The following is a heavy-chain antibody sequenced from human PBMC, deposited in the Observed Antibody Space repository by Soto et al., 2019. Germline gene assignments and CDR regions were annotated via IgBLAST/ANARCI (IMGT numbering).Heavy chain of an antibody. CDR3: ARDKDRKQLGGNYYHGIDD. Sequence: QVQLVQSGAEVKKPGSSVTVSCKASGGTFGNSAISWVRQAPGQGLEWMGGIIPIFPTPDYAQKIQGRVKITTDEATSTADMELSSLRSEDTAVYYGARDKDRKQLGGNYYHGIDDWGHGTTVTVSS. V-gene: IGHV1-69*05. CDR2: IIPIFPTP. D-gene: IGHD3-3*02. CDR1: GGTFGNSA. J-gene: IGHJ6*02.